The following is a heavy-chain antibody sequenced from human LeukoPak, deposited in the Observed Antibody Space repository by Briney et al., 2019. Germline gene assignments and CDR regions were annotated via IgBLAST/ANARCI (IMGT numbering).Heavy chain of an antibody. CDR1: GFTFSNFG. D-gene: IGHD3-22*01. J-gene: IGHJ4*02. CDR3: ARAGDYYDSSGTGPPPFDY. CDR2: INWNGGST. Sequence: PGGSLRLSCAASGFTFSNFGMSWVRQAPGKGLEWVSGINWNGGSTGYADSVKGRFTISRDNAKNSLYLQMNSLRAEDTALYYCARAGDYYDSSGTGPPPFDYWGQGTLVTVSS. V-gene: IGHV3-20*04.